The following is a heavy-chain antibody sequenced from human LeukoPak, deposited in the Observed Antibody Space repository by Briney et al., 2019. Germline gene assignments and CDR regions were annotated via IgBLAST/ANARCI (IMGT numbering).Heavy chain of an antibody. CDR1: GYTFTNDD. Sequence: ASVKVSCKASGYTFTNDDINWVRQATGQGLEWMGWMNPKSGNTGYAQKFQGRVTMTRDTSINTAYMELSSLRSEDTAVYYCVRLCARGIIGPWGQGTLVTVSS. D-gene: IGHD3-10*01. CDR3: VRLCARGIIGP. V-gene: IGHV1-8*01. J-gene: IGHJ5*02. CDR2: MNPKSGNT.